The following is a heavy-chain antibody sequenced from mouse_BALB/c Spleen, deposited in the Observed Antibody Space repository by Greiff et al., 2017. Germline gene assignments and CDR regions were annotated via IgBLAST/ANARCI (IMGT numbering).Heavy chain of an antibody. J-gene: IGHJ3*01. D-gene: IGHD4-1*01. V-gene: IGHV2-9*02. CDR2: IWAGGST. CDR1: GFSLTSYG. Sequence: QVQLKESGPGLVAPSQSLSITCTVSGFSLTSYGVHWVRQPPGKGLEWLGVIWAGGSTNYNSALMSRLSISKDNSKSQVFLKMNSLQTDDTAMYYCARDGQPWEGWFAYWGQGTLVTVSA. CDR3: ARDGQPWEGWFAY.